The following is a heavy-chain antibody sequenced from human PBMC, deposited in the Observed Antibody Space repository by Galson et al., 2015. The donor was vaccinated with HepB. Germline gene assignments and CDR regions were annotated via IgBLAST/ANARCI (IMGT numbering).Heavy chain of an antibody. CDR2: INPSGGSI. D-gene: IGHD1-26*01. Sequence: SVKVSCKASGYTFTNYYMHWVRQAPGQGLEWMGIINPSGGSITYAQKFQDRVTVTRDTSTSTVYMELSSLRSEDTAVYYCAREPADGGSYVFDYWGQGTLVSVSS. CDR3: AREPADGGSYVFDY. J-gene: IGHJ4*02. CDR1: GYTFTNYY. V-gene: IGHV1-46*01.